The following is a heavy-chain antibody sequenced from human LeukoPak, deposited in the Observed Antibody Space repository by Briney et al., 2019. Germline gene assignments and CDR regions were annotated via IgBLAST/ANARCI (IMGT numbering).Heavy chain of an antibody. CDR1: GFTFSSYS. CDR3: ASGDSSGYYYVYYFDY. V-gene: IGHV3-48*02. CDR2: ISSSSSTI. Sequence: GGSLRLSCAASGFTFSSYSMNWVRQAPGKGLEWVSYISSSSSTIYYADSVKGRFTISRDNAKNSLYLQMNSLRDEDTAVYYCASGDSSGYYYVYYFDYWGQGTLVTVSS. D-gene: IGHD3-22*01. J-gene: IGHJ4*02.